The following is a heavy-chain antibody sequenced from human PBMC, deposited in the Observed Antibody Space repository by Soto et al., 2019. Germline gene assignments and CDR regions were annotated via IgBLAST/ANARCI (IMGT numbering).Heavy chain of an antibody. V-gene: IGHV1-69*13. CDR1: GGTFSSYA. Sequence: GASVKVSCKASGGTFSSYAISWVRQAPGQGLEWMGGIIPIFGTANYAQKFQGRVTITAGESTSTAYMELSSLRSEDTAVTYREDAFDIWGQGTKVTVSS. CDR3: EDAFDI. CDR2: IIPIFGTA. J-gene: IGHJ3*02.